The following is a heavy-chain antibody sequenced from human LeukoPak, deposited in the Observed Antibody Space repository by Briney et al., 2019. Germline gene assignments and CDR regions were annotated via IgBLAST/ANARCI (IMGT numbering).Heavy chain of an antibody. J-gene: IGHJ5*02. Sequence: PSETLSLTCAVYGGSFSGYYWSWIRQPPGKGLEWIGEINHSGSTNYNPSLKSRVTISVDTSKNQFSLKLSSVTAADTAVYYCARVKANIAAAYNWFDPWGQGTLVTVSS. D-gene: IGHD6-13*01. CDR3: ARVKANIAAAYNWFDP. V-gene: IGHV4-34*01. CDR1: GGSFSGYY. CDR2: INHSGST.